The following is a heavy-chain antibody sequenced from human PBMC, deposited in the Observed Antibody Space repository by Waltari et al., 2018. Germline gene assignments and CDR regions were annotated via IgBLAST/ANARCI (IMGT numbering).Heavy chain of an antibody. V-gene: IGHV3-74*01. CDR2: INSDGSST. Sequence: EEQLVESGGGLAQPGESLRLSCAASGFTFSRYWMAWVGHAPGKGLVWVSRINSDGSSTTYADSVKGRFTISRDNAKNTLYVQMNRLRAEDTAVYYCARVATKTYSSPVPGRPYYYGMDVWGQGTTVTVSS. CDR3: ARVATKTYSSPVPGRPYYYGMDV. D-gene: IGHD6-19*01. CDR1: GFTFSRYW. J-gene: IGHJ6*02.